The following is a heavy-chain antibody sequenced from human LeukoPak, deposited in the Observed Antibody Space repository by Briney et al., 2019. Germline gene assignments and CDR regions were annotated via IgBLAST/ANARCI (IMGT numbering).Heavy chain of an antibody. V-gene: IGHV3-21*01. CDR3: AREGGSIYFDC. CDR1: GFTFSSYS. J-gene: IGHJ4*02. Sequence: GGSLRLSCAASGFTFSSYSMNWVRQAPGKGLEWVSSISSSSSYIYYADSVKGRFTISRDNAKNSLYLQMNSLRAEDTAVYYCAREGGSIYFDCWGQGTLVTVSS. D-gene: IGHD1-26*01. CDR2: ISSSSSYI.